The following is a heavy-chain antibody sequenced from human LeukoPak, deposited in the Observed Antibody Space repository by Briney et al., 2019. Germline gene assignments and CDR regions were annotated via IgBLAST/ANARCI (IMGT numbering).Heavy chain of an antibody. D-gene: IGHD3-3*01. CDR2: IKSKTDGGTT. CDR3: TTDHRNDFWSGYYEPKTFDY. V-gene: IGHV3-15*01. J-gene: IGHJ4*02. CDR1: GFTFRNAW. Sequence: GGSLRLSCAASGFTFRNAWMSWVRQAPGKGLEWVGRIKSKTDGGTTDYAAPVKGRFTISRDDSKNTLYLQMNSLKTEDTAVYYCTTDHRNDFWSGYYEPKTFDYWGQGTLVTVSS.